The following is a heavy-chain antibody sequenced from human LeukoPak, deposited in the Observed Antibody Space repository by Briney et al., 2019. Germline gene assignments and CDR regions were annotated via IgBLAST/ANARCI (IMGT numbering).Heavy chain of an antibody. V-gene: IGHV3-21*01. J-gene: IGHJ3*02. D-gene: IGHD6-19*01. CDR3: ARGRRSGCYDAFDM. Sequence: PGGSLRLSCAASGFTFSSYSMNWVRQAPGKGLEWVSSISGGSSSYIYYPDSVKGRFTISRDNAKNSLYLQMNSLRAEDMAVYYCARGRRSGCYDAFDMWGQGTKVTVSS. CDR2: ISGGSSSYI. CDR1: GFTFSSYS.